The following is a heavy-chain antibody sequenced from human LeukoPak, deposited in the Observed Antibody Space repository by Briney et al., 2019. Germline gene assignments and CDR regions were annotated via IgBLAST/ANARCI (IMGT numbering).Heavy chain of an antibody. CDR1: GFTFSSYG. D-gene: IGHD6-19*01. J-gene: IGHJ4*02. CDR2: ISYDGSNK. Sequence: PGGSLRLSCAASGFTFSSYGMHWVRQARGKGLEWVAVISYDGSNKYYADSVKGRFTISRDNSKNTLYLQMNSLRAEDTAVYYCAKGSRPYSSGQPADFYYWGQGTLVTVSS. V-gene: IGHV3-30*18. CDR3: AKGSRPYSSGQPADFYY.